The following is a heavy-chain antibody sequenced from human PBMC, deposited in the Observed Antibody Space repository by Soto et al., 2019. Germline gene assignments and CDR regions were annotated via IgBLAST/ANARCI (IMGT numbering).Heavy chain of an antibody. CDR3: ASSSLYGMGV. CDR2: IYYSGNT. V-gene: IGHV4-30-4*01. Sequence: PSETLSITFSFSGGSITSVYYYWSWIRQPPGKGLEWIGNIYYSGNTYYNPSLKSRLIISIDTTKNQFSQKVGSVTAADTVVYDCASSSLYGMGVWGQGTTVTVSS. CDR1: GGSITSVYYY. J-gene: IGHJ6*02.